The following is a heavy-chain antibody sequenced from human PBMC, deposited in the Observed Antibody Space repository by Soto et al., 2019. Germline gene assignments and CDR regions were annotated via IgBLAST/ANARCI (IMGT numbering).Heavy chain of an antibody. D-gene: IGHD3-10*01. V-gene: IGHV3-30*18. CDR2: ISYDGSNK. J-gene: IGHJ6*02. Sequence: GGSLRLSCAASGFTFSSYGMHWVRQAPGKGLEWVAVISYDGSNKYYADSVKGRFTISRDNSKNTLYLQMNSLRAEDTAVYYCAKTLLGITMVRGVIGGVDYYYGMDVWGQGTTVTVSS. CDR1: GFTFSSYG. CDR3: AKTLLGITMVRGVIGGVDYYYGMDV.